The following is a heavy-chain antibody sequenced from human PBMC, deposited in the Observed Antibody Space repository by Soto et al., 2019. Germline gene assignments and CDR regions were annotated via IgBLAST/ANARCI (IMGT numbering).Heavy chain of an antibody. V-gene: IGHV3-21*01. J-gene: IGHJ6*03. CDR1: GFSFSDYS. CDR2: ISGSTSYI. CDR3: ARYGPFWRGYGCRDYHHYMDI. D-gene: IGHD3-3*01. Sequence: EVQLVESGGGLVKPGGSLRLSCAASGFSFSDYSMNWVRQAPGKGLEWVSSISGSTSYIYYADSLKGRFTVSRDNAEKSLFLKMNGLSADDTVVDHCARYGPFWRGYGCRDYHHYMDICSKETTVIFPS.